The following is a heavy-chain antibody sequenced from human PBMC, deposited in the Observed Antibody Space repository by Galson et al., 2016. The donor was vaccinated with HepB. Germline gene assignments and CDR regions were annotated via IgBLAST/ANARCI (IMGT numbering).Heavy chain of an antibody. D-gene: IGHD2-15*01. V-gene: IGHV1-69*13. CDR1: VNTFNKFG. Sequence: SVKVSCKAFVNTFNKFGITWVRQAPGQGLEWMGGIIPFVGTPPYGQKFQGRVRIFADESTTTAYMELTGLRVDDTAVYYCAREGNCAGYRCFRFDYWGQGTLVTVSS. J-gene: IGHJ4*02. CDR2: IIPFVGTP. CDR3: AREGNCAGYRCFRFDY.